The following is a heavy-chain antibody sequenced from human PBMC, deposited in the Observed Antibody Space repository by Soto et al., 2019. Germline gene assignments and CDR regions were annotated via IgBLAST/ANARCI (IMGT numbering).Heavy chain of an antibody. Sequence: SETLSLTCTVSGGSMSSGGYYWSWIRQHPGKGLEWIGYIYYSGSTYYNPSLKSRVTISVDTSKNQFSLKLSSVTAADTAVYYCARGRRSSSWYPFDYWGQGTLVTVSS. J-gene: IGHJ4*02. CDR3: ARGRRSSSWYPFDY. CDR2: IYYSGST. D-gene: IGHD6-13*01. CDR1: GGSMSSGGYY. V-gene: IGHV4-31*02.